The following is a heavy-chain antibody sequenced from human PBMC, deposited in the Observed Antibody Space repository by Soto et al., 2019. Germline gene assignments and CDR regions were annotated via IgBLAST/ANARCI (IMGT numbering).Heavy chain of an antibody. J-gene: IGHJ4*02. V-gene: IGHV3-23*01. Sequence: XESLRLSCASSGATSSNYAMSWVRQAPGKGLEWVSTVSGSGSATYYADSVKGRFAISRDNSKGTLYLEMNSLRAEDTAVYYCAKDPRLELRGVDSWGQGTLVTVSS. D-gene: IGHD1-7*01. CDR3: AKDPRLELRGVDS. CDR1: GATSSNYA. CDR2: VSGSGSAT.